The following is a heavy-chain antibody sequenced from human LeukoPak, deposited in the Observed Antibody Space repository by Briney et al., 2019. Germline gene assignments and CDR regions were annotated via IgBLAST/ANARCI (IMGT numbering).Heavy chain of an antibody. CDR2: IYPGDSDT. D-gene: IGHD4-17*01. CDR3: ARHHGDSWNSFDS. J-gene: IGHJ4*02. V-gene: IGHV5-51*01. CDR1: GYSFTSYW. Sequence: LGESLKISCKGSGYSFTSYWSGWVRQMPGKGLEWMGIIYPGDSDTRYSPSFQGQVTISADKSISTAYLQWSSLKPSDTAMYYCARHHGDSWNSFDSWGQGTLVTVSS.